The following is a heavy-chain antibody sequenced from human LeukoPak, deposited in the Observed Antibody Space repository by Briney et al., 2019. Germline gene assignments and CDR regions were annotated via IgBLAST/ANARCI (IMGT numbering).Heavy chain of an antibody. CDR1: GYTFTGYY. CDR3: ARDFYYYDSSGYYHSPFDY. J-gene: IGHJ4*02. D-gene: IGHD3-22*01. V-gene: IGHV1-2*02. Sequence: ASVKVSCKASGYTFTGYYMHWVRQAPGQGLEWMGWINPNSGGTNYAQKLQGRVTMTTDTSTSTAYMELRSLRSDDTAVYYCARDFYYYDSSGYYHSPFDYWGQGTLVTVSS. CDR2: INPNSGGT.